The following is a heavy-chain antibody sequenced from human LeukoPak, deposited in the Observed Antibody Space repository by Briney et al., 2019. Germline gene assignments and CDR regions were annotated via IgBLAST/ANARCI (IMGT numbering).Heavy chain of an antibody. CDR2: ISGSGGST. CDR3: AKDGTTMIVVVYYSDY. J-gene: IGHJ4*02. D-gene: IGHD3-22*01. CDR1: GFTFSSYA. V-gene: IGHV3-23*01. Sequence: GGSLRLSCAASGFTFSSYAMSWVRQAPGKGLEWVSAISGSGGSTYYADSVKGRFTISRDNSKNTLYLQMNSLRAEDTAVYYCAKDGTTMIVVVYYSDYWGQGTLVTVSS.